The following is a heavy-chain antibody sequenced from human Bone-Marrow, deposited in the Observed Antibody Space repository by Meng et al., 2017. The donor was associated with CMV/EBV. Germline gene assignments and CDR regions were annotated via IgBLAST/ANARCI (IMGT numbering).Heavy chain of an antibody. CDR3: ARGTRHFVLSGYYYGMDV. CDR2: ISDDGSNK. J-gene: IGHJ6*02. CDR1: GFTFSNYA. Sequence: GGSLRLSCAASGFTFSNYAMHWVRQAPGKGLEWVVVISDDGSNKQYAGSVKGRFTISRDNSKNTLHLQMSSLRVENTAVYFCARGTRHFVLSGYYYGMDVWGQGTAVTVSS. D-gene: IGHD6-6*01. V-gene: IGHV3-30*04.